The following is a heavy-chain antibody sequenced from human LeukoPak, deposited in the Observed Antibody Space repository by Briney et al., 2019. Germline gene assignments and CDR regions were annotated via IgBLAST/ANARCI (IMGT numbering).Heavy chain of an antibody. Sequence: GGSLRLSCAASGFTVSSNYWIGWVRQMPGKGLEWMGIIYPGDSDTRYSPSFQGQVTISADKSISTAYLQWSSLKASDTAMYYCARHYYDYVWGSYGIDYWGQGTLVTVSS. CDR1: GFTVSSNYW. CDR3: ARHYYDYVWGSYGIDY. D-gene: IGHD3-16*01. V-gene: IGHV5-51*01. CDR2: IYPGDSDT. J-gene: IGHJ4*02.